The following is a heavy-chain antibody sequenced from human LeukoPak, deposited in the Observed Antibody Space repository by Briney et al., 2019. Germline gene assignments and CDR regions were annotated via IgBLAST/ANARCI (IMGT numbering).Heavy chain of an antibody. D-gene: IGHD3-3*01. CDR3: ARESEGYDFWSGSYLD. J-gene: IGHJ4*02. CDR1: GGSFSGYY. CDR2: INHSGST. Sequence: SETLSLTCAVYGGSFSGYYWSWIRQPPGKGLEWIGEINHSGSTNYNPSLKSRVTISVDTSKNQFSLKLSSVTAADTAVYYCARESEGYDFWSGSYLDWGQGTLVTVSS. V-gene: IGHV4-34*01.